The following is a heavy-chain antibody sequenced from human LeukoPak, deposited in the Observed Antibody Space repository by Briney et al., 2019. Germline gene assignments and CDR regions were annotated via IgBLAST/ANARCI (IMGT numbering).Heavy chain of an antibody. CDR3: ATSSPYGPDDAFDI. CDR1: GYTFTSYA. Sequence: ASVKVSCKASGYTFTSYAMHWVRQAPGQGLEWMGWISAYNGNTNYAQKLQGGVTMTTDTSTSTAYMELRSLRSDDTAVYYCATSSPYGPDDAFDIWGQGTMVTVSS. D-gene: IGHD3-10*01. V-gene: IGHV1-18*01. CDR2: ISAYNGNT. J-gene: IGHJ3*02.